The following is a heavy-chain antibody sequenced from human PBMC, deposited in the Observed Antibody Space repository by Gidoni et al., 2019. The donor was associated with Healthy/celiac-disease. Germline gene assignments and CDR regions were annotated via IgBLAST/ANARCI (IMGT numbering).Heavy chain of an antibody. D-gene: IGHD6-13*01. V-gene: IGHV3-23*01. CDR3: AKDPYSSHNHNWFDP. Sequence: EVQLLASGGGLVQPGGSLIISCSASVLTFSSYAMSWVRQAPGQGLEWVSAISGSGGSTYYADSVKGRFTISRDNSKNTLYLQMNSLRAEDTAVYDCAKDPYSSHNHNWFDPWGQGTLVTVSS. CDR2: ISGSGGST. CDR1: VLTFSSYA. J-gene: IGHJ5*02.